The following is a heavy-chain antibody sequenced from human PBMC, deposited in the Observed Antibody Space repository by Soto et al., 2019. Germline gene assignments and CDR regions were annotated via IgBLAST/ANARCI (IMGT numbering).Heavy chain of an antibody. J-gene: IGHJ6*02. CDR3: ATPRLLWFGELFQRSYYYYGMDV. Sequence: PSETLSLTCTVSGGSISSSSYYWGWIRQPPGKGLEWIGSIYYSGSTYYNPSLKSRVTISVDTSKNQFSLKLSSVTAADTAVYYCATPRLLWFGELFQRSYYYYGMDVWGQGTTGNVS. CDR2: IYYSGST. V-gene: IGHV4-39*01. D-gene: IGHD3-10*01. CDR1: GGSISSSSYY.